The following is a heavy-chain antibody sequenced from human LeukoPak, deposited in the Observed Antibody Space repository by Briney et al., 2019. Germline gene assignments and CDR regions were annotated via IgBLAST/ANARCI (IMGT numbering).Heavy chain of an antibody. D-gene: IGHD3-3*01. Sequence: GGSLRLSCAASGFTFSSYGMHWVRQAAGKGLEWVANVKQDGSDKYYVDSVKGRFITSRDDAKNSLYLQMNSLRVEDTAVYYCARVKERFLEPQYYFDYWGQGTLVTVSS. CDR2: VKQDGSDK. CDR3: ARVKERFLEPQYYFDY. J-gene: IGHJ4*02. CDR1: GFTFSSYG. V-gene: IGHV3-7*01.